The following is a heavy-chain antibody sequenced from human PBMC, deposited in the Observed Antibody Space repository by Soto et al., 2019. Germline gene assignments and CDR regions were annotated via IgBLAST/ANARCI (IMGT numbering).Heavy chain of an antibody. J-gene: IGHJ5*02. Sequence: DSVKVSCKASGYTFTSYPMNWLRQAPGQRPEWMAWINAGNGGTKYSQKFQGRVSITRDTSASTAYMQLSRLRSEDTAVYYCATDRGGYCSGGSCSEAWFDPWGQGTLVTVSS. CDR1: GYTFTSYP. V-gene: IGHV1-3*01. CDR3: ATDRGGYCSGGSCSEAWFDP. D-gene: IGHD2-15*01. CDR2: INAGNGGT.